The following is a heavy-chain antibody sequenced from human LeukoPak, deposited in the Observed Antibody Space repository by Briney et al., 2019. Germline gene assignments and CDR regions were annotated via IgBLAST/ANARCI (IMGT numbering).Heavy chain of an antibody. J-gene: IGHJ5*02. CDR3: ARDRDGYSS. CDR1: GFTFSRDW. D-gene: IGHD5-24*01. V-gene: IGHV3-74*01. CDR2: ISSDGSNT. Sequence: RGSLRLSCAASGFTFSRDWMDWVRQAPGKGLVYVSRISSDGSNTNYADFVKGRFTISRDNAKNTLYLQMNGLRADDTAVYYCARDRDGYSSWGQGTPVTVSS.